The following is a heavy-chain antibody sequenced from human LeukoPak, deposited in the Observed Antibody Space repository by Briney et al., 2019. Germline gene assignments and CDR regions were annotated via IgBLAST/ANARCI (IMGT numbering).Heavy chain of an antibody. D-gene: IGHD1-26*01. V-gene: IGHV4-34*01. J-gene: IGHJ4*02. Sequence: PSETLSLTCAVYGGSFSGYYWSWLRQPPGKGLEWIGEINHSGSTNYNPSLKSRVTISVDTSKNQFSLKLSSVTAADTAVYYCARHLDVPWSYYEMYYFDYWGQGTLVTVSS. CDR1: GGSFSGYY. CDR2: INHSGST. CDR3: ARHLDVPWSYYEMYYFDY.